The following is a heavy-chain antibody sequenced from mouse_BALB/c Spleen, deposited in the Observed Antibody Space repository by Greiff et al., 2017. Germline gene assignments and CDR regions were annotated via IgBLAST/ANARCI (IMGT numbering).Heavy chain of an antibody. D-gene: IGHD4-1*01. CDR1: GYTFTSYW. J-gene: IGHJ3*01. Sequence: QVHVKQSGAELAKPGASVKMSCKASGYTFTSYWMHWVNQRPGQGLEWIGYINPRTGYTEYNQKFKDKATLTADKSSSTAYMQLSSLTSEDSAVYYCARSGLTGTSFAYWGQGTLVTVSA. V-gene: IGHV1-7*01. CDR2: INPRTGYT. CDR3: ARSGLTGTSFAY.